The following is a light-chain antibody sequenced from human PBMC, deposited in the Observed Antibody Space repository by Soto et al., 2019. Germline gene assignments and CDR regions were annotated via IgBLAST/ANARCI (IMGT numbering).Light chain of an antibody. V-gene: IGLV2-14*03. CDR2: DVS. Sequence: QSALTQPASVSGSPGQSITISCTGTSSDVGGYNYVSWYQHYPGKAPKLMIYDVSNRPSGVSDLFSGSKSGNTASLTISGLQTEDEADYYCSSYTSSSTLVVFGGGTKLTVL. CDR1: SSDVGGYNY. J-gene: IGLJ2*01. CDR3: SSYTSSSTLVV.